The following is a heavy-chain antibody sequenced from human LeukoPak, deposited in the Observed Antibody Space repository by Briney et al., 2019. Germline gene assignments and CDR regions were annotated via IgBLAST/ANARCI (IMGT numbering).Heavy chain of an antibody. D-gene: IGHD3-10*01. Sequence: AETLSLTCTVSGGSISRYYWSWIRQPAGKGLEWIGRVYTSGSTTYNPSLKSRVTMSIDTSKNQFSLKVSSVTAADTAVYYCARDSGTTGEVKFDPWGQGTLVTVSS. CDR1: GGSISRYY. CDR2: VYTSGST. CDR3: ARDSGTTGEVKFDP. J-gene: IGHJ5*02. V-gene: IGHV4-4*07.